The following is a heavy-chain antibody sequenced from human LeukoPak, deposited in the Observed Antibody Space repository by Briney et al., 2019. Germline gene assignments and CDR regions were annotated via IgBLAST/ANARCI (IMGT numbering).Heavy chain of an antibody. CDR2: ISWNSGSI. CDR3: AKDRVAAAGHNFDY. J-gene: IGHJ4*02. V-gene: IGHV3-9*01. D-gene: IGHD6-13*01. Sequence: GRSLRLSCAASGFTFDDYAMHWVRQAPGKGLEWVSGISWNSGSIGYADSVKGRFTISRDNAKNSLYLQMNSLRAEDTALYYCAKDRVAAAGHNFDYWGQGTLVTVSS. CDR1: GFTFDDYA.